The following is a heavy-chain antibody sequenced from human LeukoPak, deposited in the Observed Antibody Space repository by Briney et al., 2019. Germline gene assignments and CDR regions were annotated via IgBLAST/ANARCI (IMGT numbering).Heavy chain of an antibody. D-gene: IGHD6-19*01. CDR2: INRDGSNT. CDR3: ARVRSSGWYYFDY. J-gene: IGHJ4*02. Sequence: GGSLRLSCAASGFTFSNYWMHWVRQAPGKGLVWVSRINRDGSNTRYADSVKGRFTISRDHAQNTLYQQIHTLRAEDTAVYYCARVRSSGWYYFDYWAQGTLVTVSS. V-gene: IGHV3-74*01. CDR1: GFTFSNYW.